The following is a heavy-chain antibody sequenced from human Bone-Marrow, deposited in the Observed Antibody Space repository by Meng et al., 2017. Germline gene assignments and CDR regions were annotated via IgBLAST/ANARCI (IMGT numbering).Heavy chain of an antibody. Sequence: QVQLVESGGGVVQPGRSRRLSCAASGFTFSSYALHWVRQAPGEGLECVAVISPDGSNEYYADSVNGRFTISRDNSRTTFSLQMNSLRSEDTAVYYCATGGAYYFDYWGQGALVTVSS. CDR2: ISPDGSNE. J-gene: IGHJ4*02. CDR1: GFTFSSYA. CDR3: ATGGAYYFDY. V-gene: IGHV3-30-3*01. D-gene: IGHD4-17*01.